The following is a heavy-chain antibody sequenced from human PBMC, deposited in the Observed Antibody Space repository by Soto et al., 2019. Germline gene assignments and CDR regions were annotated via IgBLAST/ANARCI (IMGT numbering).Heavy chain of an antibody. V-gene: IGHV2-5*02. CDR1: GFSLTTSGVG. Sequence: QITLKESGTTLVKPTQTLTLTCTFSGFSLTTSGVGVGWIRQPPGKALECLALIYWDDDKRYSPSLSSRLTITKDTSKNQVVLTMTNMDPVDTATYYCAHRRHITGVWDYGDFDYWGQGTLVTVSS. J-gene: IGHJ4*02. D-gene: IGHD1-20*01. CDR2: IYWDDDK. CDR3: AHRRHITGVWDYGDFDY.